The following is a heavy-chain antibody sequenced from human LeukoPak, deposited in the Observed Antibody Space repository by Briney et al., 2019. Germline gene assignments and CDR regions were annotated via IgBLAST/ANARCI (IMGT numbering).Heavy chain of an antibody. D-gene: IGHD3-10*01. J-gene: IGHJ4*02. CDR1: GGSISSYY. CDR2: IYYSGST. V-gene: IGHV4-59*01. CDR3: ARDRNRGDFDY. Sequence: SETLSLTCTVSGGSISSYYWSWIRQPPGKGLEWIGYIYYSGSTNYNPSLNSRVTISVDTSKNQFSLKLSSVTAADTAVYYCARDRNRGDFDYWGQGTLVTVSS.